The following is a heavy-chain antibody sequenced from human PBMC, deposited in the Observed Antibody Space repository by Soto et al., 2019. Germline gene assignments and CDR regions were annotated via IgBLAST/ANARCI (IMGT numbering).Heavy chain of an antibody. Sequence: VESLKISCQGSGDNFASYWISWVRQMPGKGLEWMGRIDPIDSYTNYSPSFQGHVTISADKSISTAYLQWSSLKASDTAMYYCARRYCSSASCPRNYYGMDVWGQGTTVTVSS. CDR1: GDNFASYW. J-gene: IGHJ6*02. D-gene: IGHD2-2*01. V-gene: IGHV5-10-1*01. CDR2: IDPIDSYT. CDR3: ARRYCSSASCPRNYYGMDV.